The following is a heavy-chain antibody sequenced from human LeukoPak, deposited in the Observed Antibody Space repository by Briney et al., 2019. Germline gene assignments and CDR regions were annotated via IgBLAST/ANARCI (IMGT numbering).Heavy chain of an antibody. Sequence: SETLSLTCTVSGGSISSSSYYWSWIRQPPGKGLEWIGYIYNSGSTNYNPSLKSRLTISVDTSKNQFSLKLSSVTAADTAVYYCARHEYTSSFWFDPWGQGTLVTVSS. J-gene: IGHJ5*02. V-gene: IGHV4-61*05. CDR2: IYNSGST. D-gene: IGHD6-6*01. CDR1: GGSISSSSYY. CDR3: ARHEYTSSFWFDP.